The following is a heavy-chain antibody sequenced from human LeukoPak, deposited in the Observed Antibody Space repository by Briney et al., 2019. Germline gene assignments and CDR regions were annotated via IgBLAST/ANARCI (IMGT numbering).Heavy chain of an antibody. CDR2: IRYDGSNK. V-gene: IGHV3-30*02. D-gene: IGHD3-10*01. J-gene: IGHJ6*03. CDR3: AKSEYSGLWFTGYYYYYMDV. Sequence: PGGSLRLSCAASGFTFSSYGMHWVRQAPGKGLEWVAFIRYDGSNKYYADSVKGRFTISRDNSKNTLYLQMNSLRAEDTAVYYCAKSEYSGLWFTGYYYYYMDVWGKGTTVTVSS. CDR1: GFTFSSYG.